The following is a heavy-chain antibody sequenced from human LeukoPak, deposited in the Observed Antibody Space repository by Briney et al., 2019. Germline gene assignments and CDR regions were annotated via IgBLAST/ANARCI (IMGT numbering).Heavy chain of an antibody. V-gene: IGHV4-30-2*01. D-gene: IGHD5-12*01. CDR1: GDSISSGGYS. CDR2: IYHSGST. J-gene: IGHJ4*02. Sequence: SQTLSLTCAVSGDSISSGGYSWSWIRQPPGKGLEWIGYIYHSGSTYYNPSLKSRVTISVNRSKNQFSLKLSSVTAADTAVYYCASSGYDHDYWGQGTLVTVSS. CDR3: ASSGYDHDY.